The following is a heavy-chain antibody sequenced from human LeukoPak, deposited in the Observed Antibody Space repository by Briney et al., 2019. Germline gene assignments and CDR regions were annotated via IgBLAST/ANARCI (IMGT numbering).Heavy chain of an antibody. Sequence: GASVKVSCKASGYTFTSYDINWVRQATGQGLEWMGWMNPNSGNTGYAQKFQGRVTITADESTSTAYMELSSLRSEDTAVYYCASSEADYWGQGTLVTVSS. J-gene: IGHJ4*02. V-gene: IGHV1-8*01. CDR1: GYTFTSYD. CDR3: ASSEADY. CDR2: MNPNSGNT.